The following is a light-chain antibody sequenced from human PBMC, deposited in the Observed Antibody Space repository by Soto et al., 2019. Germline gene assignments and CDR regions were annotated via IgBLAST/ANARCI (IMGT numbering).Light chain of an antibody. J-gene: IGLJ2*01. Sequence: QSALTQPASVSGSPGQSITISCTGTSSDVGGYNYVSWYQQHPGKAPKLMIYEVSNRPSGVSNRFSGSKSGNTASLTISGLQPEDEADYYCSSFTTSSTVVFGGGTKLTGL. CDR1: SSDVGGYNY. CDR3: SSFTTSSTVV. V-gene: IGLV2-14*01. CDR2: EVS.